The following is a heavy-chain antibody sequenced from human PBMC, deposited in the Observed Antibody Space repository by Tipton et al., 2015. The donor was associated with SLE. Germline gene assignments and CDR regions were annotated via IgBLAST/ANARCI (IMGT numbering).Heavy chain of an antibody. V-gene: IGHV4-39*01. Sequence: TLSLTCTVSGGSISSSSDYWGWIRQPPGKGLEWIGNIYYSGTTFYNPSLKSRVTISVDTSKNQLSLELSSVTAADTAVYYCARGVAYYFDSGAFDVWGQGTMVTVSS. CDR3: ARGVAYYFDSGAFDV. CDR2: IYYSGTT. D-gene: IGHD3-22*01. CDR1: GGSISSSSDY. J-gene: IGHJ3*01.